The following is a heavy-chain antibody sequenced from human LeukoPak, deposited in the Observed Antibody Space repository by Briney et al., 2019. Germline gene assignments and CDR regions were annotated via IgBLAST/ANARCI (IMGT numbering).Heavy chain of an antibody. Sequence: GGSLTLSCAASGFTFSDYYMNWIRQTPEKGLEWVAYISSSSSYIYYADSVKGRFTISRDNAKNSLYLQMNSLRAEDTAVYYCARDSTMVRGASSGCFDPWGQGTLVTVSS. V-gene: IGHV3-11*06. D-gene: IGHD3-10*01. CDR1: GFTFSDYY. CDR2: ISSSSSYI. J-gene: IGHJ5*02. CDR3: ARDSTMVRGASSGCFDP.